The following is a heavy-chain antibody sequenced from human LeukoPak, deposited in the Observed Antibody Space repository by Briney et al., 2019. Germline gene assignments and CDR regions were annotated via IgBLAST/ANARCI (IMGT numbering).Heavy chain of an antibody. D-gene: IGHD3-22*01. J-gene: IGHJ2*01. CDR3: AREGEGFYYDSSGYPDWYFDL. Sequence: ASVKVSCKASGYTFTSYGISWVRQAPGQGLEWRRWISAYNGNTNYAQKLQGRVTMTTDTSTSTAYMELRSLRSDDTAVYYCAREGEGFYYDSSGYPDWYFDLWGRGTLVTVSS. V-gene: IGHV1-18*01. CDR1: GYTFTSYG. CDR2: ISAYNGNT.